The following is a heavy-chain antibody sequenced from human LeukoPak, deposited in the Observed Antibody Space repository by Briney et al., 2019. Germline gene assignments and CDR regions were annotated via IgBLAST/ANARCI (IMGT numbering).Heavy chain of an antibody. CDR2: INPSGGST. J-gene: IGHJ4*02. CDR1: GYTFTSYY. V-gene: IGHV1-46*01. D-gene: IGHD3-22*01. Sequence: ASVKVSCKASGYTFTSYYMHWVRQAPGQGLEWMGIINPSGGSTSYAQKFQGRVTMTRDTSTSTVYVELSSLRSEDTAVYYCARMYYYDSSGYGGFDYWGQGTLVTVSS. CDR3: ARMYYYDSSGYGGFDY.